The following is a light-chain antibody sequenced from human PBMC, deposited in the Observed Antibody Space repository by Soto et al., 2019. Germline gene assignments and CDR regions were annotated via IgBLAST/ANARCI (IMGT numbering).Light chain of an antibody. CDR2: AAS. CDR3: QQSYSTLWT. CDR1: QSISSY. J-gene: IGKJ1*01. Sequence: DIQMTQSPSSLSASVGDRVTITCRASQSISSYLNWYQQKPGKAPKLLIYAASSLKSGVPSRFSGSGSGTDFTLTISRLHPEDFATYYCQQSYSTLWTFGQGTKVDIK. V-gene: IGKV1-39*01.